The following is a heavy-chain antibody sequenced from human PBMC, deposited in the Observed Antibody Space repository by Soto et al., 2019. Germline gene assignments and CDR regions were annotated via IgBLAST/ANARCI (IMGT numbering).Heavy chain of an antibody. CDR3: ARDDATYCGGDCYRYFFYGLDV. CDR2: IIPMFGTA. V-gene: IGHV1-69*01. Sequence: QVQLVQSGAEVKKPGSSVKVSCKASGGTFSNHAISWVRQAPGQGLEWMGGIIPMFGTADYAQKFQGRVTITADESTTTAHMELGSLRSEDSAVYYCARDDATYCGGDCYRYFFYGLDVWGQGTTVTVSS. CDR1: GGTFSNHA. J-gene: IGHJ6*02. D-gene: IGHD2-21*02.